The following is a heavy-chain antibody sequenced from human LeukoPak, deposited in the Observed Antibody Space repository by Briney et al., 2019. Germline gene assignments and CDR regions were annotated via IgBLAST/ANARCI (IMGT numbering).Heavy chain of an antibody. J-gene: IGHJ4*02. CDR2: IWYDGSNK. Sequence: GSSLRLSCAASGFTFSSYGMHWVRQAPGKGMEWVAVIWYDGSNKYYADSVKGRFTISRDNSKNTLYLQMNSLRAEDTAFYYCASSYGSGSYYGGFDYWGQGTLVTVSS. V-gene: IGHV3-33*01. D-gene: IGHD3-10*01. CDR1: GFTFSSYG. CDR3: ASSYGSGSYYGGFDY.